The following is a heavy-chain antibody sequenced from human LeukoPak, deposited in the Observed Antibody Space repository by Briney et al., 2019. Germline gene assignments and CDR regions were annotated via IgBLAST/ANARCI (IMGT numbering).Heavy chain of an antibody. CDR1: GYTFISHG. J-gene: IGHJ3*02. CDR3: ARGRPGITERRDAFDI. CDR2: INTYNGDT. V-gene: IGHV1-18*01. D-gene: IGHD1-20*01. Sequence: GASVKVSCQASGYTFISHGITWVRQAPGQGLECLGWINTYNGDTYYAQNLQGRLTMTTDTSTSTAYMELRNLRSDDTAIYYCARGRPGITERRDAFDIWGQGTMVTVSS.